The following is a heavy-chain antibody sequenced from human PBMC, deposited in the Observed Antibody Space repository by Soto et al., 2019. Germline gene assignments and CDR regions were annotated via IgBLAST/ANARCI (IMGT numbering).Heavy chain of an antibody. D-gene: IGHD3-3*01. J-gene: IGHJ4*02. CDR1: GGSVSRVSYY. CDR2: VYYSGST. V-gene: IGHV4-61*01. CDR3: AASISIFGVVPF. Sequence: PSETLSLTCTVSGGSVSRVSYYWSWIRQSPGKGLEWFGYVYYSGSTNYNPSLKSRVTISVDTSKNQFSLKLRSVTAADTAVYYCAASISIFGVVPFWGQGTLVTVSS.